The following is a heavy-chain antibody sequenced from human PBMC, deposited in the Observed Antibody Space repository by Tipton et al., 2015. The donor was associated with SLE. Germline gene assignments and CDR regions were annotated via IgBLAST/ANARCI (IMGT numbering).Heavy chain of an antibody. D-gene: IGHD6-13*01. CDR2: ISGSGGST. Sequence: SLRLSCAASGFTFSSYAMSWVRQAPGKGLEWVSAISGSGGSTYYADSVKGRFTISRDNSKNTLYLQMNSLRAEDTAVYYCAKQYSSSRAGGDYWGQGTLVTVSS. V-gene: IGHV3-23*01. CDR3: AKQYSSSRAGGDY. CDR1: GFTFSSYA. J-gene: IGHJ4*02.